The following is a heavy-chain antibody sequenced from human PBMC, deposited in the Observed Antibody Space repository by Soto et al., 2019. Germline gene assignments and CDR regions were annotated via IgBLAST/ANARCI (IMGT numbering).Heavy chain of an antibody. CDR1: GFSLTNGRMG. CDR3: ARMDGDYNYFGLDV. CDR2: FFSDAER. D-gene: IGHD4-17*01. V-gene: IGHV2-26*01. Sequence: SGPTLVNPTEALTLTCSVSGFSLTNGRMGVSWIRQPPGKALEWLAHFFSDAERSYSTSMQSRLNMYKDSSGSQVVLTMTNMAPADTATYFCARMDGDYNYFGLDVWGHGIAVTVSS. J-gene: IGHJ6*02.